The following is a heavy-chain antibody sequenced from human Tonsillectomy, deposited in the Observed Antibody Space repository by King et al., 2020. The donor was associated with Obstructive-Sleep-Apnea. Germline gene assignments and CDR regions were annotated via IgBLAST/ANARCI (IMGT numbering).Heavy chain of an antibody. CDR2: IYSSGNT. Sequence: VQLQESGPGLVKPSETLSLTCTVFGGSIRGYYCSWIRQPPGKGLEWIGDIYSSGNTNYNPSLNSRFTISVAMSKNQLSLKLSSVTAADTAVYYCARKDSSAWYAAFDIWGQGTVVSVSS. D-gene: IGHD6-19*01. CDR1: GGSIRGYY. CDR3: ARKDSSAWYAAFDI. V-gene: IGHV4-59*01. J-gene: IGHJ3*02.